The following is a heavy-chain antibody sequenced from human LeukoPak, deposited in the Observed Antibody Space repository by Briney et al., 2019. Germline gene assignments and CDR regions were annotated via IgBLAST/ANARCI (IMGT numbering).Heavy chain of an antibody. CDR2: ISSSSSTI. Sequence: GGSLRLSCAASGFTFSSYSMNWVRQAPGKGLEWVSYISSSSSTIYYADSVKGRFTISRDNAKSSLYLQMNSLRAEDTAVYYCARVNLLLVVPAAMGYWGQGTLVTVSS. D-gene: IGHD2-2*01. CDR3: ARVNLLLVVPAAMGY. CDR1: GFTFSSYS. J-gene: IGHJ4*02. V-gene: IGHV3-48*04.